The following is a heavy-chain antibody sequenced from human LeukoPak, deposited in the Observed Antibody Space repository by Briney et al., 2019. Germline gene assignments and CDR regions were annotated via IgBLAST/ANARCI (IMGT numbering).Heavy chain of an antibody. CDR2: IKSKTDGGTT. D-gene: IGHD6-19*01. J-gene: IGHJ4*02. CDR1: GFTFSNAW. CDR3: TRDQGIAVAGGYYFDY. V-gene: IGHV3-15*01. Sequence: GGSLRLSCAASGFTFSNAWMDWVRQAPGKGLEWVGRIKSKTDGGTTDYAAPVKGRFTISRDDSKSIAYLQMNSLKTEDTAVYSCTRDQGIAVAGGYYFDYWGQGTLVTVSS.